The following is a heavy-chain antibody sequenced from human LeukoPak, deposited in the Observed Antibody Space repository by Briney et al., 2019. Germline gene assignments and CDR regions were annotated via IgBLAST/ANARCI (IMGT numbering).Heavy chain of an antibody. CDR2: IYYKGNT. D-gene: IGHD3-16*01. Sequence: MTSETLSLTCTVSGGSLSSYFWNWVRQPPGKGLEWIGSIYYKGNTNYNPSLKTRVTISLDTSKNQFSLKLSSVTAADTAVYFCARKVYYHDSTDYWFFDLWGRGTLVTVSS. J-gene: IGHJ2*01. CDR1: GGSLSSYF. CDR3: ARKVYYHDSTDYWFFDL. V-gene: IGHV4-59*01.